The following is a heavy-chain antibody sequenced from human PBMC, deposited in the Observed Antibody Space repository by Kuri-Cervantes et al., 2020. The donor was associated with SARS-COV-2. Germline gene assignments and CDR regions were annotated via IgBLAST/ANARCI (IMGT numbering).Heavy chain of an antibody. V-gene: IGHV1-3*01. D-gene: IGHD1-26*01. Sequence: ASVKVSCKASGYIFTNYAIHWVRQAPGQRLEWMGWIYAGNGNTKYSQRFQGRVTITRDTSASTAYMELSSLRSEDTAVYYCATAAIVGVTRWFDPWGQGTLVTVSS. J-gene: IGHJ5*02. CDR1: GYIFTNYA. CDR2: IYAGNGNT. CDR3: ATAAIVGVTRWFDP.